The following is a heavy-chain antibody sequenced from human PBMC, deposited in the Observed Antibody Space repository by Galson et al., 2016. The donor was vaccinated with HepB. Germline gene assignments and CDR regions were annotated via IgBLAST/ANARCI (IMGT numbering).Heavy chain of an antibody. CDR3: ARHSGVSSVTYQGIDY. J-gene: IGHJ4*02. D-gene: IGHD1-26*01. V-gene: IGHV4-39*01. CDR2: IHYSGST. CDR1: GCSISRSAYY. Sequence: SETLSLTCTVSGCSISRSAYYWGWIRQPPGKGLEWIGSIHYSGSTSYYASLKSRVTISVDTSKNQFSLNLRSVTVADTAVYYLARHSGVSSVTYQGIDYWGQGTLGTVSS.